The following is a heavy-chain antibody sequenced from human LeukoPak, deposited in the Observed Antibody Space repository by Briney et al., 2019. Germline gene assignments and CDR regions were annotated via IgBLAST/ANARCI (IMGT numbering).Heavy chain of an antibody. D-gene: IGHD2-2*01. CDR2: IYYSGST. CDR3: ARDLGSTYGDYFDY. CDR1: GGSISSSSYY. V-gene: IGHV4-39*06. J-gene: IGHJ4*02. Sequence: NPSETLSLTCTVSGGSISSSSYYWGWIRQPPGRGLEWIGSIYYSGSTYYNPSLKSRVTISVDTSKNQFPLKLSSVTAADTAMYYCARDLGSTYGDYFDYWGQGTLVTVSS.